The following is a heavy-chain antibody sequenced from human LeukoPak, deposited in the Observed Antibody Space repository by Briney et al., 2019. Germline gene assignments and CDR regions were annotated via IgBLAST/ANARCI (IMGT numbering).Heavy chain of an antibody. CDR3: ARVIRTVTTSNYYFDY. J-gene: IGHJ4*02. CDR1: GGSISSGDDC. Sequence: SETLSLTCTVSGGSISSGDDCWSWIRQPPGKGLEWIGFSYKSGSTYYNPSLKSRLTISVDTSKNQFSLKLNSVTAADTAVYYCARVIRTVTTSNYYFDYWGQGILVTVSP. V-gene: IGHV4-30-4*01. CDR2: SYKSGST. D-gene: IGHD4-17*01.